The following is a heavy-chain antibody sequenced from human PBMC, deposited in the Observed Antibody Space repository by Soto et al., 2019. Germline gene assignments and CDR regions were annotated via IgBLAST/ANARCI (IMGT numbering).Heavy chain of an antibody. V-gene: IGHV2-5*01. Sequence: SGLTLVNPTQTLTLTCTFSGFSLSTSGVGVGWIRQPPGKALEWLALIYWNDDKRYSPSLKSRLTITKDTSKNQVVLTMTNMDPVDTATYYCAHLYYYDSSGYQISDYWGQGTLVTVSS. CDR1: GFSLSTSGVG. D-gene: IGHD3-22*01. CDR2: IYWNDDK. CDR3: AHLYYYDSSGYQISDY. J-gene: IGHJ4*02.